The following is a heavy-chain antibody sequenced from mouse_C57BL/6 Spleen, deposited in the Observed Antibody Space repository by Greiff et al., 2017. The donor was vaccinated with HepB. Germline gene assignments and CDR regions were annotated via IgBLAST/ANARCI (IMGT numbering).Heavy chain of an antibody. CDR1: GYTFTSYW. J-gene: IGHJ2*01. Sequence: LQPGAELVKPGASVKMSCKASGYTFTSYWITWVKQRPGQGLEWIGDIYPGSGSTNYNEKFKSKATLTVDTSSSTAYMQLSSLTSEDSAVYYCARSRDGYYVDFDYWGQGTTLTVSS. CDR3: ARSRDGYYVDFDY. V-gene: IGHV1-55*01. CDR2: IYPGSGST. D-gene: IGHD2-3*01.